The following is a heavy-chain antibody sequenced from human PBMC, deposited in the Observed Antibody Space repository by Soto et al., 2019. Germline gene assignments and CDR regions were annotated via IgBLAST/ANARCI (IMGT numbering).Heavy chain of an antibody. V-gene: IGHV1-46*01. J-gene: IGHJ6*02. D-gene: IGHD3-3*01. Sequence: ASVKVSCKASGYTFTSYYMHWVRQAPGQGLEWMGIINPSGGSTSYAQKFQGRVTMTRDTSTSTVYMELSSLRSEDTAVYYCAREEWLFAPYYYCGMDVWGQGTTVTVSS. CDR2: INPSGGST. CDR1: GYTFTSYY. CDR3: AREEWLFAPYYYCGMDV.